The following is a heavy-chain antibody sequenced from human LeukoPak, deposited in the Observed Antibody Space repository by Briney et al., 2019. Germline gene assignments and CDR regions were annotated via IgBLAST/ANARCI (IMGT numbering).Heavy chain of an antibody. CDR3: AKGTYYSGSGSSPSSWFDP. V-gene: IGHV3-23*01. Sequence: GGSLRLSCAASGFTFSSYAMSWVRQAPGKGLEWVSAISGSGGSTYYADSVKGRFTISRDNSKNTLYLQMNSLRAEDTAVYYCAKGTYYSGSGSSPSSWFDPWGQGTLATVSS. CDR1: GFTFSSYA. D-gene: IGHD3-10*01. J-gene: IGHJ5*02. CDR2: ISGSGGST.